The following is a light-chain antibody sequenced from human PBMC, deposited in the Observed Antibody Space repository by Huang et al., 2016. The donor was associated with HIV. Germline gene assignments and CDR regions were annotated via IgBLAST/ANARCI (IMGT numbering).Light chain of an antibody. J-gene: IGKJ1*01. CDR3: MQGTHWPPT. Sequence: DVELTQSPLSLPVTLGQPASISCRSSESPVYTDGNTYLNWFHQRPGQPPRRLIFKVSERDSGVPARISGRGSGTYFTLEISSVEAGDVGLYFCMQGTHWPPTFGQGTKVEFK. CDR1: ESPVYTDGNTY. CDR2: KVS. V-gene: IGKV2-30*01.